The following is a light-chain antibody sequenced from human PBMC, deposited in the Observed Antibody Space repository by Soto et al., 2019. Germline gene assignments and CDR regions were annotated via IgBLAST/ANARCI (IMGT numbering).Light chain of an antibody. CDR2: EVN. Sequence: QSVLAQPASVSGSPGQSITISCTETSTDVGNYNYVSWFQLHPGKAPKVLIYEVNDRPSGVSDRFSGSKSGNTASLTISGLQAEDEADYYCSSYSSSSSLYVFGTGTKVTVL. CDR3: SSYSSSSSLYV. V-gene: IGLV2-14*01. J-gene: IGLJ1*01. CDR1: STDVGNYNY.